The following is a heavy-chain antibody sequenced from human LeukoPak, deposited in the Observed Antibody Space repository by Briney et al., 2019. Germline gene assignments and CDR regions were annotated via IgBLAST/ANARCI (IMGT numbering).Heavy chain of an antibody. Sequence: SETLSLTCAVYGGSFSGHYWSWIRQAPGKGLEWIGEIDHSGSTNYNPSLKSRVTISVDTSKIQFSLKVSSVTAADTAVYYCARGNHRISIFGVVRRRTWFDPWGQGTLVTVSS. J-gene: IGHJ5*02. CDR3: ARGNHRISIFGVVRRRTWFDP. D-gene: IGHD3-3*01. CDR1: GGSFSGHY. V-gene: IGHV4-34*01. CDR2: IDHSGST.